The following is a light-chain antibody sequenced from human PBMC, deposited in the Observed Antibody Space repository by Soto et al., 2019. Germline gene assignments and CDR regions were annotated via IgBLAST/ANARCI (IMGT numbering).Light chain of an antibody. CDR2: EVS. CDR3: SSYATRSTYVV. Sequence: QSVLTQPASVSGSPGQSITISCTGTSSDIGVYNYVSWYQQHPGKAPKLMIYEVSNRPSGVSNRFSGSKSGNTASLTISGLQAEDEDEYFCSSYATRSTYVVFGGGTKLTVL. CDR1: SSDIGVYNY. V-gene: IGLV2-14*01. J-gene: IGLJ2*01.